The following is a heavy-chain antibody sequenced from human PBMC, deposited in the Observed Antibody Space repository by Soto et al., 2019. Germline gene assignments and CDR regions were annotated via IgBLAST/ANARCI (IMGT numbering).Heavy chain of an antibody. CDR2: ISAYNGNT. J-gene: IGHJ5*02. D-gene: IGHD3-3*01. CDR1: GYTFTSYG. CDR3: ARDRLMYYDFWSGYYSSGRRYNWFDP. Sequence: ASVKVSCKASGYTFTSYGISWVRQAPGQGLEWMGWISAYNGNTNYAQKLQGRVTMTTDTSTSTAYMELRSLRSDDTAVYYCARDRLMYYDFWSGYYSSGRRYNWFDPWGQGTLVTVSS. V-gene: IGHV1-18*01.